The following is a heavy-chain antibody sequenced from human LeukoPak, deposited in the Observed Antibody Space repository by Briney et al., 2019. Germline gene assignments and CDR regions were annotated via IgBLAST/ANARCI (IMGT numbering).Heavy chain of an antibody. J-gene: IGHJ4*02. CDR3: ATIGKMGDLRTFDY. V-gene: IGHV1-24*01. D-gene: IGHD1-26*01. Sequence: EASVKVSCKVPGYTLTELSMHWVRQAPGKGLEWMGGFDPEDGETIYAQKFQGRVTMTEDTSTDTAYMELSSLRSEDTAVYYCATIGKMGDLRTFDYWGQGTLVTVSS. CDR1: GYTLTELS. CDR2: FDPEDGET.